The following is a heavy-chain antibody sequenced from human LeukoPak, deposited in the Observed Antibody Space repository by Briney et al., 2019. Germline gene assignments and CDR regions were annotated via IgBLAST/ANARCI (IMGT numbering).Heavy chain of an antibody. V-gene: IGHV3-74*03. J-gene: IGHJ6*02. CDR2: ISPEGSGT. CDR1: GFSLRSYW. D-gene: IGHD2-8*02. Sequence: GGSLRLSCAASGFSLRSYWMHWVRQAPGKGLVWVSRISPEGSGTTYADSVKGRFTISRDTAKNTVYLQMNSLRDEDAAVYHCTRVQAGRSGLMDVWGRGTTVSVSS. CDR3: TRVQAGRSGLMDV.